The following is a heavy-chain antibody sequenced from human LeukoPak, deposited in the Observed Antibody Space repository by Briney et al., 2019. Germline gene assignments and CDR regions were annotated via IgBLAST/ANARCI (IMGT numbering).Heavy chain of an antibody. CDR3: ARDYCSVGSCYSDY. J-gene: IGHJ4*02. CDR1: GFTFSSYE. CDR2: ISSSGSTI. Sequence: GGSLRLSCAASGFTFSSYEMNWVRQAPGKGLEWVSYISSSGSTIYYADSVKGRFTISRDNAKNSLYLQMNSLRAEDTAVYYCARDYCSVGSCYSDYWGQGTLVTVSS. V-gene: IGHV3-48*03. D-gene: IGHD2-15*01.